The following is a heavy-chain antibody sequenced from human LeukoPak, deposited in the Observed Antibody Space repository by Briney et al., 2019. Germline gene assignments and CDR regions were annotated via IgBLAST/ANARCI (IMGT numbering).Heavy chain of an antibody. V-gene: IGHV4-34*01. J-gene: IGHJ3*02. Sequence: SETLSLTCAVYSGSFSGYYWSWIRQPPGKGLEWIGEIDHSGSTNYNPSLKSRVTISVDTSKNQFSLKLSSVTAADTAVYYCARVPYYYDSSGYYYNAFDIWGQGTMVTVSS. CDR3: ARVPYYYDSSGYYYNAFDI. CDR2: IDHSGST. D-gene: IGHD3-22*01. CDR1: SGSFSGYY.